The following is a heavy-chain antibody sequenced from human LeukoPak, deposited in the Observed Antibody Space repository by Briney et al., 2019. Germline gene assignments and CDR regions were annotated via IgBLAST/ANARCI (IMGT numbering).Heavy chain of an antibody. Sequence: GGSLRLSCVGSGFTFSIYWMSWVRQAPGKGLEWVANIKQDGSEKCYVDSVKGRFTISRDNAMNSVYLQMNSLRAEDTAVYYCARDGIDYWGQGTLVTVSS. CDR2: IKQDGSEK. D-gene: IGHD1-14*01. CDR3: ARDGIDY. V-gene: IGHV3-7*03. CDR1: GFTFSIYW. J-gene: IGHJ4*02.